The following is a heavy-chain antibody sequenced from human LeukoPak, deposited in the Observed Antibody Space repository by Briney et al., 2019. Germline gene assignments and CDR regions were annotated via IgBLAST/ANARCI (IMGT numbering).Heavy chain of an antibody. CDR2: ISSSSYI. V-gene: IGHV3-21*01. CDR3: ARGDGGWYYFDY. J-gene: IGHJ4*02. CDR1: GFTFSSYS. Sequence: SGGSLRLSCAASGFTFSSYSVNWVRQAPGKGLEWVSSISSSSYIYYADSVKGRFTISRDNAKNSLYLQMNSLRAEDTAVYYCARGDGGWYYFDYWGQGTLVTVSS. D-gene: IGHD6-19*01.